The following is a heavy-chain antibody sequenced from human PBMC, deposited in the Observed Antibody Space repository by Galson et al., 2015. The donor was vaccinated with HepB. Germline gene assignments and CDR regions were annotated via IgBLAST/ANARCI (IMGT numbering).Heavy chain of an antibody. Sequence: SLRLSCAASGFTFSISAMSWVRQAPGKGLEWVAGSNWNGGNTGYADSVQGRFIISRDDAKNSLHLQMNSLRAEDTALYYCVRAGDSAGWEFEYWGQGTLVTVSS. D-gene: IGHD5-12*01. CDR3: VRAGDSAGWEFEY. CDR2: SNWNGGNT. V-gene: IGHV3-20*04. J-gene: IGHJ4*02. CDR1: GFTFSISA.